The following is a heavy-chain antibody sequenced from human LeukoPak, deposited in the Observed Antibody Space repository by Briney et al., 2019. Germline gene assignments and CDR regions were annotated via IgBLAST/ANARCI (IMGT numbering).Heavy chain of an antibody. Sequence: GGSLRLSCAASGFTVSSNYMSWVRQAPGKGLEWVSVIYSGGSTYYADSVKGRFTISRDNSKNTLYLQMNSLRAEDTAVYYCARDGYFDWLLSIHPHRYFDYWGQGTLVTVSS. CDR3: ARDGYFDWLLSIHPHRYFDY. CDR1: GFTVSSNY. D-gene: IGHD3-9*01. CDR2: IYSGGST. V-gene: IGHV3-53*01. J-gene: IGHJ4*02.